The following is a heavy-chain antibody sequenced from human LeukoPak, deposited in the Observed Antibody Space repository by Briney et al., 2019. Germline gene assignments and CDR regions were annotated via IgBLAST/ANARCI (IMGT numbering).Heavy chain of an antibody. CDR2: TSYDGSNE. J-gene: IGHJ6*02. CDR1: AFTFTNYG. V-gene: IGHV3-30*18. D-gene: IGHD6-19*01. CDR3: AKEIGTGWYGTGYGMDV. Sequence: GGSLRLSCVASAFTFTNYGMHWVRQGPGKGLEWVAVTSYDGSNEYYGDSVRGRFTISRDNSKNTLFLQMDSLRAEDSAVYHCAKEIGTGWYGTGYGMDVWGQGTAVSVSS.